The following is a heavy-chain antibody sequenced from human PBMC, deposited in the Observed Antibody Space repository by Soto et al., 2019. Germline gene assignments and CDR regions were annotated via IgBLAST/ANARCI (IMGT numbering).Heavy chain of an antibody. Sequence: PGGSLRLSCAASGFMFSAYWMSWVRQAPGKGLEWVANIHGDGGKIYYVDSVKGRFTISRDNAKRSLYLPMKSLRAEDTAVYYCARDFYGGYTYGPGDYWGQGALVTVSS. CDR1: GFMFSAYW. V-gene: IGHV3-7*01. CDR3: ARDFYGGYTYGPGDY. J-gene: IGHJ4*02. D-gene: IGHD5-18*01. CDR2: IHGDGGKI.